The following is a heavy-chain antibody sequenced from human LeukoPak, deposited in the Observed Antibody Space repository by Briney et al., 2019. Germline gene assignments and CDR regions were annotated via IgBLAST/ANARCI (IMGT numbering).Heavy chain of an antibody. CDR3: ARQGQDFDY. V-gene: IGHV4-34*01. CDR1: GGSFSGYY. Sequence: SETLSLTCAVYGGSFSGYYWSWIRQPPGKGLEWIGEINHSGSTNYNPSLKSRVTISVDTSKNQFSLKLSSVTAADTAVYYCARQGQDFDYWGQGTLVTVSS. CDR2: INHSGST. J-gene: IGHJ4*02.